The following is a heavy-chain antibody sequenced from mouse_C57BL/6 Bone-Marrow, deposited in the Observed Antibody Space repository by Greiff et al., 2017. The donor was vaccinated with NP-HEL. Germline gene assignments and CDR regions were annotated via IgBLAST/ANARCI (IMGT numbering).Heavy chain of an antibody. J-gene: IGHJ2*01. CDR2: IYPGSGNT. V-gene: IGHV1-66*01. Sequence: VKVVESGPELVKPGASVKISCKASGYSFTSYYIHWVKQRPGQGLEWIGWIYPGSGNTKYNEKFKGKATLTADTSSSTAYMQLSSLTSEDSAVYYCARRGLRLFDYWGQGTTLTVSS. CDR1: GYSFTSYY. D-gene: IGHD2-4*01. CDR3: ARRGLRLFDY.